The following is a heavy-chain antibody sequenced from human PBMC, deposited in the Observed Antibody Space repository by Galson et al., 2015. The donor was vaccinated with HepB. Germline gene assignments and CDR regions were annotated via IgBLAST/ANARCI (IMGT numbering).Heavy chain of an antibody. CDR1: GFTFSDYG. CDR3: VREQYGDDDAFDI. Sequence: SLRPSCAASGFTFSDYGMHWVRQAPGKGLEWVGVIWYDGSNKYYSDSVKDRFTISRDNSKDRMHLEMNSLRAEDTAVYYCVREQYGDDDAFDIWGQGTMVTVSS. D-gene: IGHD4-17*01. J-gene: IGHJ3*02. V-gene: IGHV3-33*01. CDR2: IWYDGSNK.